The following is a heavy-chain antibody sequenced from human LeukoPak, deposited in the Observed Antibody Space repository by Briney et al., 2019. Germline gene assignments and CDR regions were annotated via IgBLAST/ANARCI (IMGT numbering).Heavy chain of an antibody. CDR3: ARGVGATSADYFDY. D-gene: IGHD1-26*01. V-gene: IGHV3-7*01. J-gene: IGHJ4*02. CDR1: GFTISSYW. Sequence: GGSLRLSCAASGFTISSYWMSWVRQAPGKGLEWVANIKQDGSEKYYVDSVKGRFTISRDNAKNSLYLQMNSLRAEDTAVYYCARGVGATSADYFDYWGQGTLVTVSS. CDR2: IKQDGSEK.